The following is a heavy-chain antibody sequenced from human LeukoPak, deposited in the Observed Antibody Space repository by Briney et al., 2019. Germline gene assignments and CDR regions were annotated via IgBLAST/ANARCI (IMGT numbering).Heavy chain of an antibody. CDR3: ARDPRGGSYRVAFDI. CDR2: ISSSSSYI. Sequence: GGSLRLSCAASGFTFSSYSMNWVRQAPGKGLEWVSSISSSSSYIYCADSVKGRFTISRDNAKNSLYLQMNSLRAEDTAVYYCARDPRGGSYRVAFDIWGQGTMVTVSS. J-gene: IGHJ3*02. V-gene: IGHV3-21*01. CDR1: GFTFSSYS. D-gene: IGHD1-26*01.